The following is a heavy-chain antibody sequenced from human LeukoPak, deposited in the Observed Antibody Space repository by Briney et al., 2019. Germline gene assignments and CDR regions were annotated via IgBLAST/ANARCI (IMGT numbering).Heavy chain of an antibody. J-gene: IGHJ4*02. D-gene: IGHD3-22*01. Sequence: SVKVSCKASGGTFSSYAISWVRQAPGQGLEWMGGITPMFGTANYAQKFQGRVTITADESTSTAYMELSSLRSEDTAVYYCVRDGPYYDSSGYYYLYWGQGTLVTVSS. CDR2: ITPMFGTA. CDR1: GGTFSSYA. V-gene: IGHV1-69*13. CDR3: VRDGPYYDSSGYYYLY.